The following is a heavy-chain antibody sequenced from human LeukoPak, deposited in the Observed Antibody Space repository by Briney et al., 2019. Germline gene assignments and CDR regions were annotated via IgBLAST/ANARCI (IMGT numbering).Heavy chain of an antibody. CDR3: ARGRAGATGY. J-gene: IGHJ4*02. D-gene: IGHD1-26*01. V-gene: IGHV4-34*01. CDR1: GGSFSGYY. Sequence: SETLSLACAVYGGSFSGYYWSWIRQPPGKGLEWIGEINHSGSTNYNPSLKSRVTISVDTSKNQFSLKLSSVTAADTAVYYCARGRAGATGYWGQGTLVTVSS. CDR2: INHSGST.